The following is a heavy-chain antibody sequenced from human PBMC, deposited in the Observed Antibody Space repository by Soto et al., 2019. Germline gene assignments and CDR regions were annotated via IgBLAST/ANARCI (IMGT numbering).Heavy chain of an antibody. CDR1: GGSFSGYY. CDR2: INHSGST. V-gene: IGHV4-34*01. D-gene: IGHD2-15*01. CDR3: AGGYCSGGSCYPLPEEATYYYFDY. J-gene: IGHJ4*02. Sequence: SETLSLTCAVYGGSFSGYYWSWIRQPPGKGLEWIGEINHSGSTNYNPSLKSRVTISVDTSKNQFSLKLSSVTAADTAVDYCAGGYCSGGSCYPLPEEATYYYFDYWGQGTLVTVSS.